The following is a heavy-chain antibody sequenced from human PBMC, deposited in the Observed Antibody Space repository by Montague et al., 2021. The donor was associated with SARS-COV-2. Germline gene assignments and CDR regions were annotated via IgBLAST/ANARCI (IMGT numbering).Heavy chain of an antibody. CDR2: ANDRGSS. V-gene: IGHV4-34*01. D-gene: IGHD3-16*02. Sequence: SETLSLTCAVYGGSFTDFYWTWIRQPPRKGRVGIGEANDRGSSNYNPSLNNRVTISVDKSKNQISLKLTTSTAADTATYYCSRGQVTVFAILIAFPAAGAFDVWGQGTTVTVSS. J-gene: IGHJ3*01. CDR3: SRGQVTVFAILIAFPAAGAFDV. CDR1: GGSFTDFY.